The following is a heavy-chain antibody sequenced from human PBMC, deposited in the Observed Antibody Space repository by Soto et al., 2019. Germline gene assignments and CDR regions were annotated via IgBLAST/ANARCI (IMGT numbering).Heavy chain of an antibody. J-gene: IGHJ4*02. CDR2: ISGGGINT. V-gene: IGHV3-23*01. CDR3: ATVGRANYFDN. CDR1: GFTFSSYS. Sequence: PGGSLRLSCAASGFTFSSYSMNWVRQAPGKGLEWVSVISGGGINTLYADSVKGRFTISRDNSKNTLYLQMNSLRADDTAVYYCATVGRANYFDNWGQGTLVTVSS.